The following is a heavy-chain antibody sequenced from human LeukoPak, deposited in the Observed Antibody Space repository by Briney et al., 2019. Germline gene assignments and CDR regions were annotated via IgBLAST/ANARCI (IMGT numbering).Heavy chain of an antibody. CDR2: IYYSGST. V-gene: IGHV4-39*01. CDR3: ARRIGLVTPNAFDI. CDR1: GGSISSSSDY. Sequence: SETLSLTCTVSGGSISSSSDYWGWIRQPPGKGLEWIGSIYYSGSTYYHPSLKSRVAIYVDTSKNQFSLKLSSVTAADTAVYYCARRIGLVTPNAFDIWGQGTMVTVSS. J-gene: IGHJ3*02. D-gene: IGHD2-21*01.